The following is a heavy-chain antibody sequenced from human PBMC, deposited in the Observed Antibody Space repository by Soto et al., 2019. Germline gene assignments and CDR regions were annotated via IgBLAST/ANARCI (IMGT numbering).Heavy chain of an antibody. D-gene: IGHD2-2*03. CDR3: ARDQPESQMDFVVVPAAAIGYYYYGMDF. Sequence: AAGKVDCTASAFPFPSATIHWVRQAPGQGLEWMGIINPSGGNTRCAKKIQARVSMTRYASTSKVYMKMSSLRSEDTAVYYCARDQPESQMDFVVVPAAAIGYYYYGMDFWGQGTMVTVSS. J-gene: IGHJ6*02. CDR2: INPSGGNT. CDR1: AFPFPSAT. V-gene: IGHV1-46*01.